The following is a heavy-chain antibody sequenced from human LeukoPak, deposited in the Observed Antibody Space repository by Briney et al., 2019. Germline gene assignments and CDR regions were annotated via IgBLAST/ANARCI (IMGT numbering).Heavy chain of an antibody. J-gene: IGHJ4*02. CDR3: ARSRLRQILTVTRLDY. CDR1: GGSFSGYY. Sequence: TSETLSLTCAVYGGSFSGYYWSWIRQPPGKGLEWIGEINHSGSTNYNPSLKSRVTISVDTSKNQFSLKLSSVTAADTAVYYCARSRLRQILTVTRLDYGGQGPLVTVSS. CDR2: INHSGST. D-gene: IGHD3-9*01. V-gene: IGHV4-34*01.